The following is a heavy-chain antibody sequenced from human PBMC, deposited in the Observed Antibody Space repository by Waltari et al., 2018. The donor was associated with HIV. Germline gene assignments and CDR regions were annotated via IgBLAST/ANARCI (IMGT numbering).Heavy chain of an antibody. D-gene: IGHD3-3*01. Sequence: VQVVETGGTVVPPGGSVRLSCVLSDFKVQNNYWSWIRQAPGKGPEYVSTISTDGKAFVAYSVKCRCSLSRDISNNTRHHQMNRVKVEDAAVYHCARVATHYYDSTGFESYGMDVWGPGTTVTVS. V-gene: IGHV3-53*02. CDR2: ISTDGKA. J-gene: IGHJ6*02. CDR1: DFKVQNNY. CDR3: ARVATHYYDSTGFESYGMDV.